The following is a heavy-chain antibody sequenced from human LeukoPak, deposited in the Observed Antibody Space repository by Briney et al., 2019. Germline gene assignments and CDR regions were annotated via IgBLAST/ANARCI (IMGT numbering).Heavy chain of an antibody. V-gene: IGHV3-74*01. CDR3: AKSSSGTDNPVGFDP. CDR2: IKSDGSST. D-gene: IGHD3-22*01. CDR1: GFTFSSYW. Sequence: GGSLRLSCAASGFTFSSYWMYWVRQAPGKGLVWVSRIKSDGSSTTYADSVKGRFTISRDNAKNTLYLQMNSLRAEDTAVYYCAKSSSGTDNPVGFDPWGQGTLVTVSS. J-gene: IGHJ5*02.